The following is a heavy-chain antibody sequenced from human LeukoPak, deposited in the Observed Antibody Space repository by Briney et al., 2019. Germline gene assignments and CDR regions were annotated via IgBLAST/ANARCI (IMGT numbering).Heavy chain of an antibody. D-gene: IGHD1-26*01. J-gene: IGHJ4*02. V-gene: IGHV3-53*01. CDR1: GFNVSSNY. Sequence: GGSLRLSCAASGFNVSSNYMSWVRQPPGKGLEWVSFIYTGDRTNYADSVKGRFTVSRDSSKNTLYLQMNSLRGEDTAVYYCARASGIDYTDMVDSWGQGTLVTVSA. CDR3: ARASGIDYTDMVDS. CDR2: IYTGDRT.